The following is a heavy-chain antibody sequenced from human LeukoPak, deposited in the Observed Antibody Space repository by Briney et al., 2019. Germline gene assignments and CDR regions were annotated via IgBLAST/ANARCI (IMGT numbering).Heavy chain of an antibody. CDR3: GSGSYYFDY. V-gene: IGHV4-59*08. CDR1: GGSVSSYY. CDR2: IYYSGST. J-gene: IGHJ4*02. D-gene: IGHD3-10*01. Sequence: SETLSLTCTVSGGSVSSYYWSWIRQPPGKGLEWIGYIYYSGSTKYNPSLKSRVTISVDTSKNQFSLKLSSVTAADTAVYYCGSGSYYFDYWGQGTLVTVST.